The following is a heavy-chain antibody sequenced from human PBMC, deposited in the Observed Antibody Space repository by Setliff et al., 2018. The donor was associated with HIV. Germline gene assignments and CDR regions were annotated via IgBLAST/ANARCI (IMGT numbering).Heavy chain of an antibody. V-gene: IGHV1-24*01. CDR2: FDPEDGET. D-gene: IGHD3-22*01. J-gene: IGHJ4*02. CDR1: GYTLTELS. CDR3: ARIPNHSSGFDY. Sequence: ASVKVSCKISGYTLTELSIHWVRQAPGKGLEWMANFDPEDGETFYAQKFQGRLTMTEDTSTDTAYMELSSLRSEDTAVYYCARIPNHSSGFDYWGQGTPVTVS.